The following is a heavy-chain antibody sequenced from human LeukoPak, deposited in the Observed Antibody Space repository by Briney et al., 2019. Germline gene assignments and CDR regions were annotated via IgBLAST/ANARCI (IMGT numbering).Heavy chain of an antibody. CDR3: AREPLVLRFLEWLSRFGFDN. Sequence: SETLSLTCTVSGDSISRSSFHWGWIRQPPGKGLEWIGSIHYSGSTYYNPSLKSRVTISVDTSKNHFSLKLNSVTAADTAVYYCAREPLVLRFLEWLSRFGFDNWGQGTLVTVSS. CDR2: IHYSGST. CDR1: GDSISRSSFH. V-gene: IGHV4-39*07. J-gene: IGHJ4*02. D-gene: IGHD3-3*01.